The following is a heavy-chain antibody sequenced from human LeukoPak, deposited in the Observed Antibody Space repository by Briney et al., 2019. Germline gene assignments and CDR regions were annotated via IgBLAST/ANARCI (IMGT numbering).Heavy chain of an antibody. Sequence: GGSLRLSCAASGFTFSSYWMSWVRQAPGKGLEWVANIKQDGSEKYYVDSVKGRFTISRDNAKNSLYLQMNSLRAEDTAVYYCAKGVVVVAATQYNWFDPWGQGTLVTVSS. CDR3: AKGVVVVAATQYNWFDP. V-gene: IGHV3-7*03. J-gene: IGHJ5*02. CDR1: GFTFSSYW. D-gene: IGHD2-15*01. CDR2: IKQDGSEK.